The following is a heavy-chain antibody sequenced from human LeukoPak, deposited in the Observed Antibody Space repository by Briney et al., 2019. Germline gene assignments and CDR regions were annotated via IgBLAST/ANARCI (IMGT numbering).Heavy chain of an antibody. CDR1: GGSFSGYY. Sequence: SETLSLTCAVYGGSFSGYYWSWIRQPPGKGLEWIGEINHSGSTNYNPSLKSRVTISVDTSKNQFSLKLSSVTAADTAVYYCARGVDYPTKGYCSSTSCYPRQATHWFDPWGQGTLVTVSS. J-gene: IGHJ5*02. V-gene: IGHV4-34*01. D-gene: IGHD2-2*01. CDR3: ARGVDYPTKGYCSSTSCYPRQATHWFDP. CDR2: INHSGST.